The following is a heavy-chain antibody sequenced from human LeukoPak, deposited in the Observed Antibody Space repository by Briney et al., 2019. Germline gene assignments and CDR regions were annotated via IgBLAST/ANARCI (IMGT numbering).Heavy chain of an antibody. CDR2: IGAGGTFT. D-gene: IGHD2-21*02. CDR1: GFTFSSYA. V-gene: IGHV3-23*01. J-gene: IGHJ4*02. CDR3: AKDLDCTTYGYYFDY. Sequence: GGSLTLSCTASGFTFSSYARNWVRQAPGKGLEWVSGIGAGGTFTYYADSVNGRFTIFRDNYRKALYLQMSSLRADDTAVYYCAKDLDCTTYGYYFDYWGQGTLVTVSS.